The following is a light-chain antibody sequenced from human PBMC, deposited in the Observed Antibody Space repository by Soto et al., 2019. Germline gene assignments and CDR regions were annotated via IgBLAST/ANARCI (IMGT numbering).Light chain of an antibody. CDR3: QQYNNWPSIT. J-gene: IGKJ5*01. CDR1: QSVTSSY. Sequence: RASQSVTSSYLAWYQQKPGQAPRLLIYGASTRATGIPARFSGSGSGTEFTLTISSLQSEDFAVYDCQQYNNWPSITFGQGTRLEIK. CDR2: GAS. V-gene: IGKV3-15*01.